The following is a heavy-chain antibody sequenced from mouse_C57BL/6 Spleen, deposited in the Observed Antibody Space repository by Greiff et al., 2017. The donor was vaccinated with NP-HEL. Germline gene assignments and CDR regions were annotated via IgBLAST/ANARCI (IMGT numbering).Heavy chain of an antibody. V-gene: IGHV1-81*01. J-gene: IGHJ3*01. CDR3: ARENYYGTEAWFAY. CDR2: IYPRSGNT. CDR1: GYTFTSYG. Sequence: VQLQQSGAELARPGASVKLSCKASGYTFTSYGISWVKQRTGQGLEWIGEIYPRSGNTYYNEKFKGKATLTADKSSSTAYMELRSLTSEDSAVYFCARENYYGTEAWFAYWGQGTLVTVSA. D-gene: IGHD1-1*01.